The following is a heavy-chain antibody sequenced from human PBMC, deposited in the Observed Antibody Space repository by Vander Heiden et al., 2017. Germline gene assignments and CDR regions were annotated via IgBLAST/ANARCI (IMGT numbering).Heavy chain of an antibody. D-gene: IGHD6-19*01. CDR3: TRDSYNSGKDDGFDI. J-gene: IGHJ3*02. CDR1: GDSVPSHSAA. CDR2: TYYRSKWQN. V-gene: IGHV6-1*01. Sequence: QVQLQQSGPGLVKPSQTLSLTCAISGDSVPSHSAAWNWIRQSPSRGLEWLGRTYYRSKWQNDYAVSVKSRITINPDTSKNQFSLQLNSVTPDDTAVYYCTRDSYNSGKDDGFDIWGQGTMVTVSS.